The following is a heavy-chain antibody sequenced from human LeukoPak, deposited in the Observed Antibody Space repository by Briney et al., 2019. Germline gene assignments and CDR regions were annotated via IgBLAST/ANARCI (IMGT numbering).Heavy chain of an antibody. CDR3: AMGIAAAGTVDY. CDR1: GGAISSYY. V-gene: IGHV4-59*08. Sequence: SETLSLTCSVSGGAISSYYWSWVRQPPGKGLEWIGYMFYSGSTNSNPSLKSRLTISVDTSKNQFSLKLSSVTAADTAVYYCAMGIAAAGTVDYWGQGTLVTVSS. CDR2: MFYSGST. D-gene: IGHD6-13*01. J-gene: IGHJ4*02.